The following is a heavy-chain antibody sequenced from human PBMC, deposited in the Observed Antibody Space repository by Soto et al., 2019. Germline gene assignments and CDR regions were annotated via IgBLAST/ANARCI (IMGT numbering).Heavy chain of an antibody. CDR3: ARGEGYCSSTSCRDHNWFDP. Sequence: QVQLQQWGAGLLKPSETLSLTCAVYGGSFSGYYWSWIRQPPGKGLEWIGEINHSGSTNYNPSLKSRVTISVDTSKNQFSLKLSSVTAADTAVYYCARGEGYCSSTSCRDHNWFDPWGQGTLVTVSS. V-gene: IGHV4-34*01. CDR1: GGSFSGYY. CDR2: INHSGST. D-gene: IGHD2-2*01. J-gene: IGHJ5*02.